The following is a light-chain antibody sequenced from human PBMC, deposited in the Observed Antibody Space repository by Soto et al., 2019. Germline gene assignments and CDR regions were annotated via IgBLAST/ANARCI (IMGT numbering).Light chain of an antibody. J-gene: IGLJ3*02. Sequence: QSVLTQPPSASGSPGQSVTISCTGTSSDVGGYNYVSWYQQHPGKAPKLMISAVSRRPSGVPDRFSGSKSGNTASLTISGLQADDEADYYCWSYTTSDMWVFGGGTKVTVL. CDR1: SSDVGGYNY. V-gene: IGLV2-8*01. CDR2: AVS. CDR3: WSYTTSDMWV.